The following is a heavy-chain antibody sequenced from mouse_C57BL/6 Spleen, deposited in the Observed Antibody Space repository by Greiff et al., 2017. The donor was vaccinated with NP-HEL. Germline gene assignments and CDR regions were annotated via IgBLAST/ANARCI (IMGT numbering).Heavy chain of an antibody. Sequence: EVQLQQSGPELVKPGASVKISCKASGYTFTDYYMNWVKQSHGKSLEWIGDINPNNGGTSYNQKFKGKATLTVDKSSSTAYMELRSLTAEDSAVSYWARSDDGYPWCAYWGQGTLVTVSA. CDR1: GYTFTDYY. J-gene: IGHJ3*01. CDR3: ARSDDGYPWCAY. CDR2: INPNNGGT. D-gene: IGHD2-3*01. V-gene: IGHV1-26*01.